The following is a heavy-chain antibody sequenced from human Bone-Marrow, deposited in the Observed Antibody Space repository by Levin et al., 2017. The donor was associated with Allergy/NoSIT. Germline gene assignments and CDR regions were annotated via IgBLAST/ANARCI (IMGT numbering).Heavy chain of an antibody. D-gene: IGHD5-12*01. CDR1: GYAFTRYG. J-gene: IGHJ6*02. Sequence: PGASVKVSCKASGYAFTRYGISWVRQAPGQGLEWMGWINTYSDNTNYVQKFRDRVTMTTDTSTNTAYMELRGLRSDDTAVYYCARSKGYSAYDFQFQDQFYGMDVWGRGTTVTVSS. CDR2: INTYSDNT. CDR3: ARSKGYSAYDFQFQDQFYGMDV. V-gene: IGHV1-18*01.